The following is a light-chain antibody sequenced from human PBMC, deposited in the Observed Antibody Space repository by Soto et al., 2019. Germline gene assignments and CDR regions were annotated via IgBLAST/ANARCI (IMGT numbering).Light chain of an antibody. J-gene: IGKJ1*01. CDR2: DAS. CDR3: QQYGNSPQT. CDR1: QSVSSSY. V-gene: IGKV3-20*01. Sequence: EIVLTQSPGTLSLSPGERATLSCRASQSVSSSYLAWYQQKPGQAPRLLIYDASKRATGFPDRFSGSGSGTDFTLTISRLEPEDSAVYYCQQYGNSPQTFGQGTKVEIK.